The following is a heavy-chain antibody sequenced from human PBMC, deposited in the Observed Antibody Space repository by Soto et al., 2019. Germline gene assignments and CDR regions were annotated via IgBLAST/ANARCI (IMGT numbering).Heavy chain of an antibody. D-gene: IGHD2-21*02. CDR1: GYTFTGYY. CDR3: ARGMTRSDYGLLFSWFDP. CDR2: INPNSGVT. Sequence: QVQLVQSGAEVKKPGASVKVSCKASGYTFTGYYMHWVRQAPGQGLEWMGWINPNSGVTNYAQKFQGWVTMTSDTSISTAYIGLGRLRSDGTAVYYCARGMTRSDYGLLFSWFDPWGQGTLVT. J-gene: IGHJ5*02. V-gene: IGHV1-2*04.